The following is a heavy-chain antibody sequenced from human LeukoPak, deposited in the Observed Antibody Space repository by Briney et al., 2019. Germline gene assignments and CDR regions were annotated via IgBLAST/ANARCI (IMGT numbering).Heavy chain of an antibody. CDR1: GFTFNNFA. CDR3: GRDWKLDY. Sequence: GGSLRLSCAASGFTFNNFAMSWVRQAPGKGLEWVSAIGDNGGDTKYAASVKGRFTIYRDNSRNTLYLQMNSLRVEDTAIYFCGRDWKLDYWGQGTLVTASS. CDR2: IGDNGGDT. D-gene: IGHD1-1*01. J-gene: IGHJ4*02. V-gene: IGHV3-23*01.